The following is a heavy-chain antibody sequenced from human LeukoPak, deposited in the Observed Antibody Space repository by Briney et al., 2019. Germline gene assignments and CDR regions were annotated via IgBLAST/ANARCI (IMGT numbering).Heavy chain of an antibody. D-gene: IGHD4-11*01. CDR3: AKDAKSGFDYSNSLEY. Sequence: PGRALTVSSVQRQFRFSVGLDGTHWVRLAPGGCLGWVAFIWSDGTNQYYADYVKGGFTIFRDNSQNTVYLQMNSMRVEDTAVYFCAKDAKSGFDYSNSLEYWGQGTLVTVSS. CDR1: RFSVGLDG. V-gene: IGHV3-33*06. CDR2: IWSDGTNQ. J-gene: IGHJ4*02.